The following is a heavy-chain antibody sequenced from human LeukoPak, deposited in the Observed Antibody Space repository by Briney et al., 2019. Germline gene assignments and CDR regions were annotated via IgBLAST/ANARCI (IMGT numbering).Heavy chain of an antibody. CDR3: ARDDYDYVWGSYRYTWDY. V-gene: IGHV3-74*01. D-gene: IGHD3-16*02. J-gene: IGHJ4*02. Sequence: GGSLRLSCAASGFTFSSYWMHWVRQAPGKGLVWVSRINSDGSSTSYADSVKGRFTISRDNAKNSLYPQMNSLRAEDTAVYYCARDDYDYVWGSYRYTWDYWGQGTLVTVSS. CDR2: INSDGSST. CDR1: GFTFSSYW.